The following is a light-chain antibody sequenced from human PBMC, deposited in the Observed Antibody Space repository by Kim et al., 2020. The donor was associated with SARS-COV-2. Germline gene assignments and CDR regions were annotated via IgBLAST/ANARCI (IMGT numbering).Light chain of an antibody. V-gene: IGLV2-11*03. CDR3: CSYAGSYTFV. CDR1: SSDVGGYNY. J-gene: IGLJ2*01. CDR2: DVS. Sequence: GQSVTISCSGTSSDVGGYNYVSWYQQYPGKAPKLMIYDVSERPSGVPDRFSGSKSGNTPSLTISVLQAEDEADYYCCSYAGSYTFVFGGGTQLTVL.